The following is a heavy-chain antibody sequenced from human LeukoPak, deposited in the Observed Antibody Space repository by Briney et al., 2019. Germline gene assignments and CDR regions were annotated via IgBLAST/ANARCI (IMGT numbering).Heavy chain of an antibody. Sequence: GGSLRLSCAASGFTFNTYEMNWVRQAPGKGLEWASYISTSGFTIYYADSVKGRFTISRDNAKNSLYLQMNSLRAEDTAVYYCARGASGIGGVRFDPWGQGTLVTVSS. CDR1: GFTFNTYE. CDR3: ARGASGIGGVRFDP. J-gene: IGHJ5*02. CDR2: ISTSGFTI. V-gene: IGHV3-48*03. D-gene: IGHD3-16*01.